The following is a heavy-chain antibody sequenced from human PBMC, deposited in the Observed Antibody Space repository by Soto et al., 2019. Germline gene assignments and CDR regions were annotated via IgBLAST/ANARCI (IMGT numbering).Heavy chain of an antibody. D-gene: IGHD1-1*01. V-gene: IGHV4-30-2*01. CDR3: ARVNESYYYYYGMDV. J-gene: IGHJ6*02. Sequence: QLQLQESGSGLVKPSQTLSLTCAVSGGSISSGGYSWSWIRQPPGTGLEWIGYIYHSGSTYYNPSLKSRVTISVDRSKNHLSLKLSSVTAADTAVYYCARVNESYYYYYGMDVWGQWTTVTVSS. CDR2: IYHSGST. CDR1: GGSISSGGYS.